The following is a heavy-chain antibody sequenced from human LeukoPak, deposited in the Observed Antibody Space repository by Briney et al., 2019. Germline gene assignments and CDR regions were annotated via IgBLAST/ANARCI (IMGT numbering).Heavy chain of an antibody. V-gene: IGHV4-34*01. D-gene: IGHD3-10*01. CDR1: GGSFSGYY. CDR2: INHSGST. CDR3: ASSPLHKWFGDFLRPPPVQKYYFDY. J-gene: IGHJ4*02. Sequence: SETLSLTCAVYGGSFSGYYWSWIRQPPGKGLEWIGEINHSGSTNYNPSLKSRVTISVDTSKNQFSLKLSSVTAADTAVYYCASSPLHKWFGDFLRPPPVQKYYFDYWGQGTLVTVSS.